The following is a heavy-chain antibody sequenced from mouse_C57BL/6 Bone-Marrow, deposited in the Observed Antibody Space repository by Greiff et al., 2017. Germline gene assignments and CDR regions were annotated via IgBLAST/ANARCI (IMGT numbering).Heavy chain of an antibody. CDR3: ARDGYYGMDY. CDR2: ISDGGSYT. Sequence: EVMLVESGGGLVKPGGSLKLSCAASGFTFSSYAMSWVRQTPEKRLEWVATISDGGSYTYYPDNVKGRFTISRDNAKNNLYLQMSHLKSEDTAMYYCARDGYYGMDYCGQGTSVTVSS. J-gene: IGHJ4*01. V-gene: IGHV5-4*01. CDR1: GFTFSSYA.